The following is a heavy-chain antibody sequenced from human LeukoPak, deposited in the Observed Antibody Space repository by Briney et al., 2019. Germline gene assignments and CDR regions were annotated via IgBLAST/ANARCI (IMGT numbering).Heavy chain of an antibody. CDR2: INPNSGGT. CDR1: GYTFTGYY. Sequence: GASVKVSCKASGYTFTGYYMHWVRQAPGQGLEWMGWINPNSGGTNYAQKFQGWVTMTRDTSISTAYMELSRLRSDDTAVYYCARGPFYCSSTSCFPNTAWFDPWGQGTLVTVSS. CDR3: ARGPFYCSSTSCFPNTAWFDP. J-gene: IGHJ5*02. D-gene: IGHD2-2*01. V-gene: IGHV1-2*04.